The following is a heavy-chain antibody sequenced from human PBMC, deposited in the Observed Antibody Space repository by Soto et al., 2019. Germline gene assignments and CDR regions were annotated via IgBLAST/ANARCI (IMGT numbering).Heavy chain of an antibody. V-gene: IGHV1-69*02. Sequence: ASVKVSCKASGGTFSSYTISWVRQAPGQGLEWMGRIIPILGIANYAQKFQGRVTITADKSTSTAYMELSSLRSEDTAVYYCASSTMVRGYYMDVWGKGTTVTVSS. CDR3: ASSTMVRGYYMDV. CDR1: GGTFSSYT. J-gene: IGHJ6*03. CDR2: IIPILGIA. D-gene: IGHD3-10*01.